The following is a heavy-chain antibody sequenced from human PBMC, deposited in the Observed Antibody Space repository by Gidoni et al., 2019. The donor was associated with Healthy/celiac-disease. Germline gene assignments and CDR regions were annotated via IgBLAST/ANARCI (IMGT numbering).Heavy chain of an antibody. CDR2: IIPIFGTA. V-gene: IGHV1-69*06. CDR3: ARLGVMATMGY. J-gene: IGHJ4*02. CDR1: GGTFSSYA. Sequence: QVQLVQSGAEVKKPGSSVKVSCKASGGTFSSYAISWVRQAPGQGLEWMGGIIPIFGTANYAQKCQGRVTITAEKSTSTAYMELSSLRSEDTAGYYCARLGVMATMGYWGQGTLVTVSS. D-gene: IGHD5-12*01.